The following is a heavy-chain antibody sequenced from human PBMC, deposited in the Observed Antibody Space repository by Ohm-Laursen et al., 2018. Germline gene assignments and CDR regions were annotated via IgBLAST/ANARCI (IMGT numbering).Heavy chain of an antibody. CDR1: GDSISGRY. V-gene: IGHV4-59*08. CDR3: AGAPNLYYFDY. Sequence: SDTLSLTCTVSGDSISGRYWSWIRQPPGKGLEWIGNIDDNGNTNYNPSLQSRVTISINTSKNQFSLQLRFGTAADTAVYHCAGAPNLYYFDYWGQGTLVTVSS. J-gene: IGHJ4*02. CDR2: IDDNGNT. D-gene: IGHD1-26*01.